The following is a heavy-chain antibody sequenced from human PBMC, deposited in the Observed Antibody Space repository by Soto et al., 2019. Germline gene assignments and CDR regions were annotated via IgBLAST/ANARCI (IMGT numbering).Heavy chain of an antibody. CDR3: TRGEFSTSSGVIFHYYGMDV. J-gene: IGHJ6*02. V-gene: IGHV6-1*01. CDR2: TYYRSRWFT. CDR1: GDSVSGNGIA. Sequence: QKHLQQSGPGLVKPSQTLSLTCAIAGDSVSGNGIAWNWIRQSPSRGLEWLGRTYYRSRWFTDYAQSMRGRITINPDKSKNQFSLQLTSVTPEDTATYYCTRGEFSTSSGVIFHYYGMDVWGQGTTVTVSS. D-gene: IGHD6-6*01.